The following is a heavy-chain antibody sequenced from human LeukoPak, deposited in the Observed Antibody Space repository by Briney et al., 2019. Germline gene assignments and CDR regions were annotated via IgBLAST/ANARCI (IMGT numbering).Heavy chain of an antibody. Sequence: GGSLRLSCAASGFTFNNYAMSWVRQAPGKGLEWVSAISGSGGSTYYADPLKGRFTISRDNSKNTLYLQMNSLRAEDTALYYCAKDGIGGIYYDSSGYFVYWGQGTLVTVSS. V-gene: IGHV3-23*01. CDR1: GFTFNNYA. D-gene: IGHD3-22*01. J-gene: IGHJ4*02. CDR2: ISGSGGST. CDR3: AKDGIGGIYYDSSGYFVY.